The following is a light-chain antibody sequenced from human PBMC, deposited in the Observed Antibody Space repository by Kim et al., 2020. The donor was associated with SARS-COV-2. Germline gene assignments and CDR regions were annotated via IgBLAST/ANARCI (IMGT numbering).Light chain of an antibody. CDR3: SSFTSSSTWV. Sequence: GQSITNACAGTSSDVGGYDYVSWYQQHPGKAPKLMIYDVTKRPSGVSDRFSGSKSGNTASLTISGLQAADEADYYCSSFTSSSTWVFGGGTRVTVL. V-gene: IGLV2-14*04. CDR1: SSDVGGYDY. J-gene: IGLJ3*02. CDR2: DVT.